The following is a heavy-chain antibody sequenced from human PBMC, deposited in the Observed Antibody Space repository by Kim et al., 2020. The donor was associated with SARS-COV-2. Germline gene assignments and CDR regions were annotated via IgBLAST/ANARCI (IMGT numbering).Heavy chain of an antibody. J-gene: IGHJ1*01. V-gene: IGHV3-74*01. CDR2: ITGDGSAT. CDR3: NDVGLP. Sequence: GGSLRLSCAASGFTFGNYWMHWVRQVPGKGLVWVACITGDGSATSYADFVKGRFTISRDNAQNSVELQLDSLTVEDTAVYYCNDVGLPWGQGTLVTVPS. CDR1: GFTFGNYW. D-gene: IGHD1-1*01.